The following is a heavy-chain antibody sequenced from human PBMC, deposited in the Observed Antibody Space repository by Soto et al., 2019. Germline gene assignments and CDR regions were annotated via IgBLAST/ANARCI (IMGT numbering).Heavy chain of an antibody. J-gene: IGHJ4*02. CDR1: GFTFSSYW. CDR2: IKQDGSEK. Sequence: EVQLVESGGGLVQPGGSLRLSCAASGFTFSSYWMSWVRQAPGKGLEWVANIKQDGSEKYYVDSVKGRFTISRDNAKNALYLQMISLRAEDTAVYYCARVLPGIAVAKGHFDYWGQGTLVTVSS. D-gene: IGHD6-19*01. V-gene: IGHV3-7*03. CDR3: ARVLPGIAVAKGHFDY.